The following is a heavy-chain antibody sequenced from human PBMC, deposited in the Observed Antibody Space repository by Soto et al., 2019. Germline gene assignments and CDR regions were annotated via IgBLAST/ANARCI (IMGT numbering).Heavy chain of an antibody. CDR3: ARGEARDAFDI. CDR2: IYYSGST. Sequence: SETLSLTCTVSGGSISSGSYYWSWIRQHPGKGLEWIGYIYYSGSTYYNPSLKSRVTISVDTSKNQFSLKLSSVTAADTAVYYCARGEARDAFDIWGQGTMVTVSS. CDR1: GGSISSGSYY. J-gene: IGHJ3*02. V-gene: IGHV4-31*03.